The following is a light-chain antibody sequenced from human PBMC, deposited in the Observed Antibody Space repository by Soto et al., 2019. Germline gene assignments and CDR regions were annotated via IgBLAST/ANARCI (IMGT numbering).Light chain of an antibody. J-gene: IGKJ2*01. V-gene: IGKV4-1*01. Sequence: DIVMTQSPDSLAVSLGERATINCKSSQSVLYSSNNKNYLAWYQQRPGQPPKLLIYWASARESGVPDRFSGSGPGTDFTRTITSLQAEDVAVYYCQQYESTPPTFGQGTKLDIK. CDR1: QSVLYSSNNKNY. CDR2: WAS. CDR3: QQYESTPPT.